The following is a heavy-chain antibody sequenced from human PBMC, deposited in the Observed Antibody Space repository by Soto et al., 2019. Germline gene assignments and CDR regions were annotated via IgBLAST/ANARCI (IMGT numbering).Heavy chain of an antibody. V-gene: IGHV3-23*01. CDR1: GFVFSSYA. Sequence: EVQLLESGGGLVQPGGSLRLSCAASGFVFSSYAMSWVRQAPGKGLEWVSAISGSGTTAYYADSVKGRFIFSRDNPKNPLCLQVNSRRAEVTAVYFGANPTGGWFSAFGVWGQGTVVTVSS. D-gene: IGHD6-19*01. CDR3: ANPTGGWFSAFGV. CDR2: ISGSGTTA. J-gene: IGHJ3*01.